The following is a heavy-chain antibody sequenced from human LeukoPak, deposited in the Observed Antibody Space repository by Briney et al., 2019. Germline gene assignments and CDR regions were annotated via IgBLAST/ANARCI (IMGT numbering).Heavy chain of an antibody. CDR3: ARNAGTKDYYYGMDV. CDR2: IYYSGST. CDR1: GGSISSGDYY. Sequence: PSETLSLTCTVSGGSISSGDYYWSWIRQPPGKGLEWTGYIYYSGSTYYNPSLKRRVIISVDTSKNQFSLKLSSVTAADTAVYYCARNAGTKDYYYGMDVWGQGTTVIVFS. V-gene: IGHV4-30-4*01. J-gene: IGHJ6*02. D-gene: IGHD2-2*01.